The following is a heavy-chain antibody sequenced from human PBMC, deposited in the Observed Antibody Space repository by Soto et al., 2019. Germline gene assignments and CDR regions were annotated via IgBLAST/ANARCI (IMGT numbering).Heavy chain of an antibody. D-gene: IGHD6-13*01. CDR1: GYSFTSYW. CDR3: ARTSAGGKYYYGMDV. V-gene: IGHV5-51*01. CDR2: IYPGDSDT. Sequence: EVQLIQSGAEVKKPGESLKIYCKGSGYSFTSYWIGWVRQMPGKGLEWMGIIYPGDSDTRYSPSFQGQVTISADKSISTAYLQWSSLKASDTAMYYCARTSAGGKYYYGMDVWGQGTTVTFSS. J-gene: IGHJ6*02.